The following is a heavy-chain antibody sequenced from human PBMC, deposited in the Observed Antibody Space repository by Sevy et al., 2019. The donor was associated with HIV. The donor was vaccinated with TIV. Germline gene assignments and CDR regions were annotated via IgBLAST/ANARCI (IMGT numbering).Heavy chain of an antibody. J-gene: IGHJ5*02. CDR3: ARDRGRGEVALDL. D-gene: IGHD3-10*01. CDR1: GFRFRDYR. V-gene: IGHV3-48*02. Sequence: GGSLRLSCAASGFRFRDYRMNWVRQAPGKGLEWVSYITSSSITINYADSVKGRFTISRDNGRNSLYLQINSLGHEDTAVYYCARDRGRGEVALDLWGQGTLVTVSS. CDR2: ITSSSITI.